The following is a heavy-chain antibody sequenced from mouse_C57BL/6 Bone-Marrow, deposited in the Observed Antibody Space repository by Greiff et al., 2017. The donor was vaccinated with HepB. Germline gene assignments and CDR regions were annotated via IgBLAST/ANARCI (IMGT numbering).Heavy chain of an antibody. Sequence: QVQLKQSGAELVRPGTSVKMSCKASGYTFTNYWIGWAKQRPGHGLEWIGDIYPGGGYTNYNEKFKGKATLTADKSSSTAYMQFSSLTSEDSAIYYCARLLRAAMDYWGQGTSVTVSS. J-gene: IGHJ4*01. CDR3: ARLLRAAMDY. V-gene: IGHV1-63*01. CDR1: GYTFTNYW. D-gene: IGHD1-1*01. CDR2: IYPGGGYT.